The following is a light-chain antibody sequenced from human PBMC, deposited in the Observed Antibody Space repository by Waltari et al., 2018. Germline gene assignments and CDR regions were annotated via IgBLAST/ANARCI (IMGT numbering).Light chain of an antibody. CDR1: QSVSSY. J-gene: IGKJ2*01. V-gene: IGKV3-11*01. Sequence: EIVLTQSPATLSLSPGERATLSCRASQSVSSYLAWYQQKRGQPPRLLIYDASNRATDIPARFSGSGSGTDFTLTISSLEPEDFAVYYCQQRSNWPYTFGQGTKLEIK. CDR2: DAS. CDR3: QQRSNWPYT.